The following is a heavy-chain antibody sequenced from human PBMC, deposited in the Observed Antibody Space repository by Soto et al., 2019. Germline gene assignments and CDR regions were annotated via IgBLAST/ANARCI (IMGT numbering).Heavy chain of an antibody. CDR2: ISAYNGNT. Sequence: ASVKVSCKASGYTFTSYYMHWVRQAPGQGLEWMGWISAYNGNTNYAQKLKGRVTMTTDTSTSTAYKELRSLRSDDTAVYYSARVLILAPHEIDYWGQETLVTVSS. D-gene: IGHD3-3*01. J-gene: IGHJ4*02. V-gene: IGHV1-18*04. CDR1: GYTFTSYY. CDR3: ARVLILAPHEIDY.